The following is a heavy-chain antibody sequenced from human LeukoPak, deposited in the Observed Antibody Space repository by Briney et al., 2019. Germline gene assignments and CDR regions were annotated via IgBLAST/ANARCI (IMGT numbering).Heavy chain of an antibody. J-gene: IGHJ4*02. Sequence: PGGSLRLSCAASGYSFINYGMSWVRQAPGKGLEWVSGISGSGPISGSGGRTYYADSVKGRFTISRDNAENTLYLQMNSLRVEDTGVYYCAREVCRGNSCYLEDWGPGSLVTVSS. CDR3: AREVCRGNSCYLED. CDR2: ISGSGGRT. D-gene: IGHD2-15*01. CDR1: GYSFINYG. V-gene: IGHV3-23*01.